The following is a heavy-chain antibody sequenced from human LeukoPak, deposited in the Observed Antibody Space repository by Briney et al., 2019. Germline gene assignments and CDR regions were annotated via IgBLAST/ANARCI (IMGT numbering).Heavy chain of an antibody. J-gene: IGHJ3*02. V-gene: IGHV4-34*01. CDR2: INHSGST. D-gene: IGHD3-10*01. Sequence: GSLRLSCAASGFTFSSYAMSWIRQPPGKGLEWIGEINHSGSTNYNPSLKSRVTISVDTSKNQFSLKLSSVTAADTAMYYCARGVYGSGMGRRAIDIWGQGTMVTVSS. CDR1: GFTFSSYA. CDR3: ARGVYGSGMGRRAIDI.